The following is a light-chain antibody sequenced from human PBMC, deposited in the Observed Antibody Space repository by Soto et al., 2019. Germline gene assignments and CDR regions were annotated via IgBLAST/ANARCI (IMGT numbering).Light chain of an antibody. J-gene: IGLJ2*01. CDR1: ISNIGNNL. CDR3: GTWDASLSAVV. CDR2: DSD. V-gene: IGLV1-51*01. Sequence: QSVLTQPPSLSAAPGQRVTLSCSGSISNIGNNLVSWYQQLPGTAPKLLIYDSDQRPSGIPDRFSGSKSGTSATLAITGLQTGDAADYYCGTWDASLSAVVFGGGTKLTVL.